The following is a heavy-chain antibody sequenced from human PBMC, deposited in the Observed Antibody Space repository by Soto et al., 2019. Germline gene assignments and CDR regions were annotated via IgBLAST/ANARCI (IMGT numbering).Heavy chain of an antibody. CDR2: ISYNGSNK. J-gene: IGHJ4*02. V-gene: IGHV3-23*01. D-gene: IGHD3-22*01. Sequence: GGSLRLSCAASGFTFSSYAMSWVRQAPGKGLEWVSAISYNGSNKYYADSVKGRFTISRDNSKNTLYLQMNSLRAEDTAVYYSARDPGYYDSSGYHRGSYYFDYWGQGTLVTVSS. CDR1: GFTFSSYA. CDR3: ARDPGYYDSSGYHRGSYYFDY.